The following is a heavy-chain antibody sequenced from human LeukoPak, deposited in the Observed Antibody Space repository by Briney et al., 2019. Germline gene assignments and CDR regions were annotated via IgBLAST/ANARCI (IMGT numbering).Heavy chain of an antibody. CDR3: ARHFHDSSGYYFGPANYYYYGMDV. V-gene: IGHV4-59*08. D-gene: IGHD3-22*01. J-gene: IGHJ6*02. CDR2: IYYSGST. CDR1: GGSISSYY. Sequence: PSETLSLTCTVSGGSISSYYWSWIRQPPGKGLEWIGYIYYSGSTNYNPSLKSRVTISVGTSKNQFSLKLSSVTAADTAVYYCARHFHDSSGYYFGPANYYYYGMDVWGQGTTVTVSS.